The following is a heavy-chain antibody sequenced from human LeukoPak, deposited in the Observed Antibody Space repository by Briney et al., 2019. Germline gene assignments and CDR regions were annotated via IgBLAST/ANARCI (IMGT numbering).Heavy chain of an antibody. CDR1: GFTFSSYS. CDR3: TRDEDFYSSSSDY. J-gene: IGHJ4*02. Sequence: GGSLRLSCAASGFTFSSYSMNWVRQTPGKGLEWVSFISSSSSYIYYADSVKGRFTISRDNAKNSLYLQMNSLRAEDTAVYYCTRDEDFYSSSSDYWGQGTLVTVSS. CDR2: ISSSSSYI. D-gene: IGHD6-6*01. V-gene: IGHV3-21*01.